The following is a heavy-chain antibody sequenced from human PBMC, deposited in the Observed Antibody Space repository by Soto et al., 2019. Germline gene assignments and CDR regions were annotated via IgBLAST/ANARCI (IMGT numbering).Heavy chain of an antibody. D-gene: IGHD3-22*01. CDR3: ARGPRYDSSGYYSDY. CDR1: GGTFSSYT. V-gene: IGHV1-69*02. J-gene: IGHJ4*02. CDR2: IIPILGIA. Sequence: SVKVSCKASGGTFSSYTISWVRQAPGQGLEWMGRIIPILGIANYAQKFQGRVTITADKSTSTAYMELSSLRSEDTAVYYCARGPRYDSSGYYSDYWGQGTLVTVSS.